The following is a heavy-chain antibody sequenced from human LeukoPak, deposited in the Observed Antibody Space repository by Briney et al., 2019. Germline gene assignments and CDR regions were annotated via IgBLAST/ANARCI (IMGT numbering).Heavy chain of an antibody. CDR1: EFTFSSYA. D-gene: IGHD3-22*01. CDR3: AKISDSSGYYFYFDY. J-gene: IGHJ4*02. V-gene: IGHV3-23*01. Sequence: GGSLRLSCAASEFTFSSYAMSWVRQAPGKGLEWVSAISGSGGSTYYADSVKGRFTISRDNSKNTLYLQMNSLRAEDTAVYYCAKISDSSGYYFYFDYWGQGTLVTVSS. CDR2: ISGSGGST.